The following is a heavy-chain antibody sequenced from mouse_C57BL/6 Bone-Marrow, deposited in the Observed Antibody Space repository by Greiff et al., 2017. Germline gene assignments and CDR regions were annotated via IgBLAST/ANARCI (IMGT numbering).Heavy chain of an antibody. CDR3: ARSPNYYCSGCAL. CDR1: GYTFTSYG. D-gene: IGHD1-1*01. Sequence: QVQLQQSGAELARPGASVKLSCKASGYTFTSYGIRWVKQRTGQGLEWIGEIYPRSGNTYYNENFKGKATLTADKSSSAAYMELRSLTSEYSAVYFGARSPNYYCSGCALWGQGTLVTVSA. V-gene: IGHV1-81*01. CDR2: IYPRSGNT. J-gene: IGHJ3*01.